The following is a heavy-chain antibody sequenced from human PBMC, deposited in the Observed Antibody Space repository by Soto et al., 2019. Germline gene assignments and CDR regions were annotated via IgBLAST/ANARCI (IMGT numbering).Heavy chain of an antibody. CDR1: GFIFSSYG. D-gene: IGHD6-19*01. V-gene: IGHV3-33*06. CDR2: IWYDGSNT. CDR3: AKYIAVAPGLLDS. J-gene: IGHJ4*02. Sequence: GGSLRLSCAASGFIFSSYGMHWVRQAPGKGLEWVAGIWYDGSNTFYSDAVKGRFSISRDNSKNTVDLQMNSLRAEDTAVYYCAKYIAVAPGLLDSWGQGITVTFSS.